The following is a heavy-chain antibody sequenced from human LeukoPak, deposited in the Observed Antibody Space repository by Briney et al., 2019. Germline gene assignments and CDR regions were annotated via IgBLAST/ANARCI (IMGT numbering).Heavy chain of an antibody. D-gene: IGHD2-2*02. V-gene: IGHV4-34*01. CDR2: INHSGST. Sequence: SETLSLTCTVSGGSISSYYWSWIRQPPGKGLEWIGEINHSGSTNYNPSLKSRVTISVDTSKNQFSLKLSSVTAADTAVYYCARGRRKYCSSTSCYKGIDYWGQGTLVTVSS. J-gene: IGHJ4*02. CDR1: GGSISSYY. CDR3: ARGRRKYCSSTSCYKGIDY.